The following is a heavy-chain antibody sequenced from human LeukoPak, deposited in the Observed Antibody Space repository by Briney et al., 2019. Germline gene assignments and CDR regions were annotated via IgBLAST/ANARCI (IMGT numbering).Heavy chain of an antibody. Sequence: PGGSLRLSCAASGFTFSSYSMNWVRQAPGKGLEWVSSISSSSSYIYYADPVKGRFTISRDNAKNSLYLQMNSLRAEDTAVYYCARDMDYPVEYYYYYMDVWGKGTTVTVSS. CDR3: ARDMDYPVEYYYYYMDV. CDR1: GFTFSSYS. V-gene: IGHV3-21*01. D-gene: IGHD3/OR15-3a*01. J-gene: IGHJ6*03. CDR2: ISSSSSYI.